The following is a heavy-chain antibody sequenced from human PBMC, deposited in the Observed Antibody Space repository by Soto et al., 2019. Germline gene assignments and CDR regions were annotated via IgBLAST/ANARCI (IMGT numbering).Heavy chain of an antibody. D-gene: IGHD4-17*01. Sequence: EVQLLESGGGLVQPGGSLRLSCAASGFTFSSYAMSWVRQAPGKGLECVSDFSGSGGSTYYADSVKGLFTISRDNSTNTLYLQMNGLRADDTAVYYCAKGGGYGDSDPDDASDIWGQRTMVTVSS. CDR3: AKGGGYGDSDPDDASDI. CDR2: FSGSGGST. J-gene: IGHJ3*02. V-gene: IGHV3-23*01. CDR1: GFTFSSYA.